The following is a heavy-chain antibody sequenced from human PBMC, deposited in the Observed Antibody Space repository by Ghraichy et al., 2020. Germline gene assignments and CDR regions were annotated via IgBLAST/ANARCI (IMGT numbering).Heavy chain of an antibody. CDR1: RYSIHSGYY. CDR3: TRESFDYRGIQRWLLSDDVFDI. D-gene: IGHD5-18*01. Sequence: GSLSLTCAVSRYSIHSGYYWGWIRQPPGKGLEWIGSIYHSGTTYYNPSLKSRVSMSVDTSKNQFSLKLNSVTAADTAIYYCTRESFDYRGIQRWLLSDDVFDIWGQGTMLTVSS. V-gene: IGHV4-38-2*02. CDR2: IYHSGTT. J-gene: IGHJ3*02.